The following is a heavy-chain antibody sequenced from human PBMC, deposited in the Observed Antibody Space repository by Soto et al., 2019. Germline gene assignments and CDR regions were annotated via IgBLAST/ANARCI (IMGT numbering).Heavy chain of an antibody. CDR2: ISGSGTGT. J-gene: IGHJ4*02. D-gene: IGHD2-15*01. CDR3: ARYCGPASCYPGFAY. Sequence: GGSLRLSCAASGFTFTAYAMTWVRQVPGKGLEWLSTISGSGTGTWYTDSVLGRLVIFRDNSKNTLYLQLNNLRVEDTALYYCARYCGPASCYPGFAYWGRGTLVPVSP. V-gene: IGHV3-23*01. CDR1: GFTFTAYA.